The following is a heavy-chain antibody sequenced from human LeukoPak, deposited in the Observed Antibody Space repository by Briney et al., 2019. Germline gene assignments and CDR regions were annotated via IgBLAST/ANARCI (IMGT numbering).Heavy chain of an antibody. D-gene: IGHD3-22*01. J-gene: IGHJ4*02. Sequence: SETLSLTCTVTGDSISRGTYYWTWVRQPAGKGLEWIGRVFRSGSTYYNPSLKSRVTISIDTSNNQFSLHLRSVTAADTAVYYCARDSNFYDVSHDKAEDFWGQGTLDTVSS. CDR1: GDSISRGTYY. CDR2: VFRSGST. CDR3: ARDSNFYDVSHDKAEDF. V-gene: IGHV4-61*02.